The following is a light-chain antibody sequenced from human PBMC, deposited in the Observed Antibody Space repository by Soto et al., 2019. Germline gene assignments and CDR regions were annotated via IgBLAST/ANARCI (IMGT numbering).Light chain of an antibody. CDR2: QDS. Sequence: SYELTQPPSVSVSPGQTASITCSGDKLGDKYACWYQQKPGQSPVLVIYQDSKRPSGIPERFSGSNSGNTATLTISGTQASEEAAYYRQAWDSSTVVFGGGTQLPLL. CDR1: KLGDKY. CDR3: QAWDSSTVV. J-gene: IGLJ2*01. V-gene: IGLV3-1*01.